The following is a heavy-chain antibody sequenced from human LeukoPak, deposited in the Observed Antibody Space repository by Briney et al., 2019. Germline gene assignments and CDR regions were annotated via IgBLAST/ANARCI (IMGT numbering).Heavy chain of an antibody. CDR2: ISSSSSTI. CDR3: ARPLTGTTGVFDY. D-gene: IGHD1-7*01. J-gene: IGHJ4*02. V-gene: IGHV3-48*01. Sequence: PGGSLRLSCEASGFTFSSYSMNWVRQAPGKGLEWVSYISSSSSTIYYADSVKGRFTISRDNAKNSLYLQMNSLRAEDTAVYYCARPLTGTTGVFDYWGQGTLVTVSS. CDR1: GFTFSSYS.